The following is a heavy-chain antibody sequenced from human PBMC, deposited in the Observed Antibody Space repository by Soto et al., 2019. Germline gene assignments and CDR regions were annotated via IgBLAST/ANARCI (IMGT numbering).Heavy chain of an antibody. Sequence: QVQLVESGGGVVQPGRSLRLSCAASGLTFSSYGMHWVRQAPGKGLEWVAVISFDGSDKYYADSVKGRFTISRDNSKNTLFLQMNRLRPDDAAVYYCAKDIPLVHGQIGYYGMDVWGQGTTVTVSS. CDR3: AKDIPLVHGQIGYYGMDV. CDR2: ISFDGSDK. D-gene: IGHD6-6*01. CDR1: GLTFSSYG. V-gene: IGHV3-30*18. J-gene: IGHJ6*02.